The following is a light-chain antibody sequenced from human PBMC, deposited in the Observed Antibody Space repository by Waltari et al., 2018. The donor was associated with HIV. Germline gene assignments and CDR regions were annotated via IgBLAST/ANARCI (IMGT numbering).Light chain of an antibody. CDR1: SSNVGSDDL. CDR2: EVT. Sequence: QSALTQPASVSGSPGQSIPISRTGTSSNVGSDDLVSWYQQHPGEAPKLIIYEVTKRPSGVSNRFSGSKSGNTASLTISGLQAEDEADYYCCSCPRSGIRYVFGTGTKVTVL. CDR3: CSCPRSGIRYV. J-gene: IGLJ1*01. V-gene: IGLV2-23*02.